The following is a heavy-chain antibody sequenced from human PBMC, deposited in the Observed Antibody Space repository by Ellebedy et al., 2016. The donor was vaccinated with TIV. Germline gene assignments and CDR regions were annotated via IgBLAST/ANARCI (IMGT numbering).Heavy chain of an antibody. D-gene: IGHD4-17*01. CDR2: IYYDGTNE. Sequence: GGSLRLSCAASGFTFSSYGMHWVRQAPGKGLEWVALIYYDGTNEHHADSVKGRFTISRDYAGNSLFLQMNSLGAEDTAVYYCARAIYGASYLWGRGTLVTVSS. J-gene: IGHJ2*01. V-gene: IGHV3-33*08. CDR3: ARAIYGASYL. CDR1: GFTFSSYG.